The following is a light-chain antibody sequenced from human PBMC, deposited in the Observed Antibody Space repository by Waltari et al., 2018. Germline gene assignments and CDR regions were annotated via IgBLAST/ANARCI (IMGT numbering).Light chain of an antibody. J-gene: IGLJ2*01. CDR1: SSNIGNNY. V-gene: IGLV1-51*02. Sequence: QSVLTQPPSVSAAPGQKVTISCSGSSSNIGNNYVSWYQQLPGTAPKLLIYENTKRPSGIPDRLSGSRSGTSATLGITGLQTGDEADYYCGTWDSSLSAVVFGGGTKLTVL. CDR3: GTWDSSLSAVV. CDR2: ENT.